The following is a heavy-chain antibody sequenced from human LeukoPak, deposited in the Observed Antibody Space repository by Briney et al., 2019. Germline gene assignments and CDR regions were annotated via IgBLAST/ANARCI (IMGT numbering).Heavy chain of an antibody. J-gene: IGHJ5*02. V-gene: IGHV1-2*06. CDR1: GYTFTGYY. D-gene: IGHD2-15*01. CDR3: ARACRGGSCYSDNWIDP. Sequence: ASVKVSCKASGYTFTGYYIHWVRQAPGQGLEWMGRINPNSGGTNYAQKFQGRVTMTRDTSISTAYMELSRLRSDDTAVYYCARACRGGSCYSDNWIDPWGQGTLVTVSS. CDR2: INPNSGGT.